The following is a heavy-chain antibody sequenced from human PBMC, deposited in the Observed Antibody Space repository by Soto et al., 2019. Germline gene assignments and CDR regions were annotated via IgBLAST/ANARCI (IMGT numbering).Heavy chain of an antibody. CDR2: MNPNSGNT. J-gene: IGHJ6*02. CDR1: GYTFTSYD. V-gene: IGHV1-8*01. Sequence: QVQLVQSGAEVKKPGASVKVSCKASGYTFTSYDINWVRQATGQGLEWMGWMNPNSGNTGYAQKFQGRVTMTRNTSISTDYMELSSLRSEDTAVYYCARDYSGSYPALYYYYGMDVWGQGTTVTGSS. CDR3: ARDYSGSYPALYYYYGMDV. D-gene: IGHD1-26*01.